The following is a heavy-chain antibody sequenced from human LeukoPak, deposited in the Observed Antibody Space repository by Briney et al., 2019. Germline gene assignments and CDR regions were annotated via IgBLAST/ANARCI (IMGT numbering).Heavy chain of an antibody. CDR2: INHSGST. V-gene: IGHV4-34*01. CDR1: GGSFSGYY. Sequence: SETLSLTCAVYGGSFSGYYWSWIRQPPGKGLEWIGEINHSGSTNYNPSLKSRVTISVDTSKNQFSLKLSSVTAADTAVYYCARGAEDWYRNAFDIWGQGTMVTVSS. CDR3: ARGAEDWYRNAFDI. J-gene: IGHJ3*02. D-gene: IGHD3-9*01.